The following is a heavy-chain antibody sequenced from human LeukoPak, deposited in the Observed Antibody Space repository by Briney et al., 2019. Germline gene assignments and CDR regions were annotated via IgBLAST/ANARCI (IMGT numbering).Heavy chain of an antibody. D-gene: IGHD6-13*01. CDR1: GFTFRSYG. J-gene: IGHJ4*02. CDR2: IWHDGSNE. V-gene: IGHV3-33*06. Sequence: PGGYLRLYCAASGFTFRSYGMHWVRQAPGKGLEWMAAIWHDGSNEYYADSVKGRFTISRDNSNKTLYLQMNSLRADDTAVYYCAKGPRPQRHPTAADYWGQGTLVTVSS. CDR3: AKGPRPQRHPTAADY.